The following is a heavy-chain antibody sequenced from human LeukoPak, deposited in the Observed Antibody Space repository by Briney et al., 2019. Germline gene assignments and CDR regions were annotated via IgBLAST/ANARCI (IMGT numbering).Heavy chain of an antibody. J-gene: IGHJ4*02. Sequence: PGGSLRLSCGASGFKVRDVWMSWVRQAPGRGLEWLGRIKSKSDGGTTDYVAPVKGRFTISRDDSKNTVSLQMNSLKTGDTAVYYCTTDPRHWGQGTLVTVSS. V-gene: IGHV3-15*01. CDR3: TTDPRH. CDR2: IKSKSDGGTT. CDR1: GFKVRDVW.